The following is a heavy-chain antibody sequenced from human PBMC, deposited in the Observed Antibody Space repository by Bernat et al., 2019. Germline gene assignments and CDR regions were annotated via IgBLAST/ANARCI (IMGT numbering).Heavy chain of an antibody. D-gene: IGHD6-13*01. CDR3: ARGGIAAAGGVYDY. Sequence: EVQVVESGGGLVQPGGSLRLSCAVSGFIFSNYWMTWVRQAPGKGLEYVSAISSNGGSTYYANSVKGRFTISRDNSKNTLYLQMGSLRAEDMAVYYCARGGIAAAGGVYDYWGQGTLVTVSS. CDR2: ISSNGGST. J-gene: IGHJ4*02. V-gene: IGHV3-64*01. CDR1: GFIFSNYW.